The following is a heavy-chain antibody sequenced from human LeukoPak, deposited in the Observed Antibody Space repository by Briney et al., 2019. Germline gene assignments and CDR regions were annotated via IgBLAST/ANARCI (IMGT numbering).Heavy chain of an antibody. D-gene: IGHD4-17*01. Sequence: PGRSLRLFCAASGFTFSSYGMHWVRQAPGKGLEWVAVIWYDGSNKYYADSVKGRFTISRDNSKNTLYLQMNSLRAEDTAVYYCARKGSMTTVTHYYYYYMDVWGKGTTVTVSS. V-gene: IGHV3-33*01. CDR2: IWYDGSNK. CDR1: GFTFSSYG. J-gene: IGHJ6*03. CDR3: ARKGSMTTVTHYYYYYMDV.